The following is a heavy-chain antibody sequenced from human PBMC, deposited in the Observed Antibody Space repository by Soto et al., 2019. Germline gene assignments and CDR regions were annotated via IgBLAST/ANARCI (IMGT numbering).Heavy chain of an antibody. V-gene: IGHV5-51*01. CDR3: ASLTAAPIILDAFDI. D-gene: IGHD2-2*01. CDR2: IYPGDSDT. Sequence: GESLKISCKGSGYSFTSYWIGWVRQMPGKGLEWMGIIYPGDSDTRYSPSFQGQVTISADKSISTAYLQWSSLKASDTAMYYCASLTAAPIILDAFDIWGQGTMVTVSS. J-gene: IGHJ3*02. CDR1: GYSFTSYW.